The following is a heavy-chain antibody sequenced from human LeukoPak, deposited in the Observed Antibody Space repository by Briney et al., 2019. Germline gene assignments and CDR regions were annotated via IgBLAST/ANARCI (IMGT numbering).Heavy chain of an antibody. Sequence: GGSLRLSCAASGFTFSSYGMHWVRQAPGKGLEWVAFIRYDGSDKYYADSVKGRFTISRDNSKNTLYLQMNSLRAEDTALYYCARDGDTVLTRGYYYYMDVWGKGTTVTVSS. J-gene: IGHJ6*03. CDR1: GFTFSSYG. CDR3: ARDGDTVLTRGYYYYMDV. CDR2: IRYDGSDK. V-gene: IGHV3-30*02. D-gene: IGHD4-23*01.